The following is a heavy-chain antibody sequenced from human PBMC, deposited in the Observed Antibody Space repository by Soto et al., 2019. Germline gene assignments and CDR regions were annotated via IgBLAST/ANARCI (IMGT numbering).Heavy chain of an antibody. CDR2: ISAYNGNT. Sequence: GASVKVSCKASGYTFTSYGISWVRQAPGQGLEWMGWISAYNGNTNYAQKLQGRVTMTTDTSTSTAYMELRSLRSDDTAVYYCARVRYCSGGSCLTSYMDVWGKGTTVTVSS. J-gene: IGHJ6*03. V-gene: IGHV1-18*01. CDR1: GYTFTSYG. D-gene: IGHD2-15*01. CDR3: ARVRYCSGGSCLTSYMDV.